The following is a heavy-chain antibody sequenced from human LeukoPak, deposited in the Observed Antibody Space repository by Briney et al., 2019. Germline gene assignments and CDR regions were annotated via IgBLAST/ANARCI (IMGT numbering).Heavy chain of an antibody. J-gene: IGHJ5*02. D-gene: IGHD3-10*01. CDR1: GFTLSSYA. CDR2: ISGSGDST. V-gene: IGHV3-23*01. Sequence: GGSLRLSCAASGFTLSSYAMAWVRQAPGKGLEWVSFISGSGDSTYYADSVKGRFTISRGNSKNTLYLQMNCLRAEDTAVYYCAKDRISMVRGVIAPGSWGQGTLVTVSS. CDR3: AKDRISMVRGVIAPGS.